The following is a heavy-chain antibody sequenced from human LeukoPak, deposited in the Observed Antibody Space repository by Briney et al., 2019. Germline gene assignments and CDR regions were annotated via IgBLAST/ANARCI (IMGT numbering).Heavy chain of an antibody. CDR2: IYSSGST. CDR3: ARGPSAVAGTDWYFDL. V-gene: IGHV4-4*07. J-gene: IGHJ2*01. Sequence: PSETLSLTCTVSDGSISSYYWSWVRQPAGKGLEWIGRIYSSGSTNYNPSLKNRVAMSADTSKNQFSLRLTSVTAADTAVYFCARGPSAVAGTDWYFDLWGRGTLVTVSS. CDR1: DGSISSYY. D-gene: IGHD6-19*01.